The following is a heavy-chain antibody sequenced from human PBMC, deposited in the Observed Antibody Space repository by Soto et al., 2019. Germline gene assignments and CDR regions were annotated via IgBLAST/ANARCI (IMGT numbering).Heavy chain of an antibody. CDR2: IWYDGSNK. J-gene: IGHJ4*02. CDR3: ARVSTAMVYFDY. V-gene: IGHV3-33*01. Sequence: QVQLVESGGGVVQPGRSLRLSCAASGFTFSTYGMHWVRQAPGKGLEWVAVIWYDGSNKYYADSVKGRFTISRDNSKNTLYLQMNSLRAEGTAVYYCARVSTAMVYFDYWGQGTLVTVSS. CDR1: GFTFSTYG. D-gene: IGHD5-18*01.